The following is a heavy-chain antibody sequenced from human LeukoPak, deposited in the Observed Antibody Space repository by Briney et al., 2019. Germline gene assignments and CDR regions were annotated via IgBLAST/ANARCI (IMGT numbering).Heavy chain of an antibody. CDR2: IQPDGREQ. CDR1: GLTFSSRW. J-gene: IGHJ5*02. D-gene: IGHD3-16*01. V-gene: IGHV3-7*01. CDR3: ASQSYARFDP. Sequence: GGSLRLSCAASGLTFSSRWMSWVRQAPGKGLEWVGNIQPDGREQYPVDSVKGRFTISRDNARNSLFLKMNSLRVEDTAVYYCASQSYARFDPWGQGTLVTVSS.